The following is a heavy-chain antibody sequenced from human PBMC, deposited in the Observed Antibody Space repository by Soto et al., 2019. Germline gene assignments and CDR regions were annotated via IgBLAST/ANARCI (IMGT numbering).Heavy chain of an antibody. Sequence: QVQLVQSGAEVKKPGASVKVSCKASGYTFTGYYMHWVRQATGQGLEWMGLINPNSGGTNYAQKFQGRVIMTRDTSISAAYMELSRLRSDDTAVYYCAGEKDIVVVPAAIPYYYEYGMDVWGQGTTVTVSS. D-gene: IGHD2-2*02. CDR1: GYTFTGYY. CDR2: INPNSGGT. V-gene: IGHV1-2*02. J-gene: IGHJ6*02. CDR3: AGEKDIVVVPAAIPYYYEYGMDV.